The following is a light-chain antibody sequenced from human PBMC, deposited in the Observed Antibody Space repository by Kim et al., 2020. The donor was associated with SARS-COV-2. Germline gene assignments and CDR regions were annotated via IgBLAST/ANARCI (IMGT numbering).Light chain of an antibody. Sequence: RATRNCKASQTVLYNSNNKNDVAWYQQKPGQAPKLLIYWASIRESGVSDRFSGSGSETDFTLTISSLQAEDVAVYYCQQYYSTPPSFGQGTKLEI. V-gene: IGKV4-1*01. CDR3: QQYYSTPPS. CDR1: QTVLYNSNNKND. J-gene: IGKJ2*03. CDR2: WAS.